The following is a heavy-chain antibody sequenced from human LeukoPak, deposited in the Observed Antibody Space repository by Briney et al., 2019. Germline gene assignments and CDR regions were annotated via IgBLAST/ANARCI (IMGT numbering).Heavy chain of an antibody. J-gene: IGHJ4*02. Sequence: GGSLRLSCAVSGITLSNYGMSWVRQAPGKGQEWVAGISGSGGGTHYAGSVKGRFTISRDNPKNTLHLQMNSLRAEDTAVYFCAKRGVVIRVILVGFHKEAYYFDSWGQGALVTVSS. V-gene: IGHV3-23*01. CDR2: ISGSGGGT. CDR1: GITLSNYG. D-gene: IGHD3-22*01. CDR3: AKRGVVIRVILVGFHKEAYYFDS.